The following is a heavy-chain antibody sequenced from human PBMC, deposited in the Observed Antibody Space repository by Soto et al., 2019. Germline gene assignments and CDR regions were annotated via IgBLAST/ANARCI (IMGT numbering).Heavy chain of an antibody. CDR3: ATWGLGGVYYYYYYMDV. Sequence: QVQPVQSGAEVKKPGASVKVSCKVSGYTLTGLSMHWVRQAPGKGLEWMGGFVPEDGETIYAQKFQGRVTMTDDTSTDTAYMELSSLRSEDTAVYYCATWGLGGVYYYYYYMDVWGKGTAVTVSS. J-gene: IGHJ6*03. CDR2: FVPEDGET. D-gene: IGHD3-16*01. CDR1: GYTLTGLS. V-gene: IGHV1-24*01.